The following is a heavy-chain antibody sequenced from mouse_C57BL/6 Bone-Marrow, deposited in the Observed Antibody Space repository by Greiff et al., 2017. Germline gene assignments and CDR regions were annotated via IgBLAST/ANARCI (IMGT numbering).Heavy chain of an antibody. V-gene: IGHV1-19*01. D-gene: IGHD1-1*01. CDR1: GYTFTDYY. CDR3: ARWDGSSYGGYAMDY. Sequence: VQLKQSGPVLVKPGASVKMSCKASGYTFTDYYMNWVKQSHGKSLEWIGVINPYNGGTSYNQKFKGKATLTVDKSSSTAYMELNSLTSEDSAVYYCARWDGSSYGGYAMDYWGQGTSVTVSS. J-gene: IGHJ4*01. CDR2: INPYNGGT.